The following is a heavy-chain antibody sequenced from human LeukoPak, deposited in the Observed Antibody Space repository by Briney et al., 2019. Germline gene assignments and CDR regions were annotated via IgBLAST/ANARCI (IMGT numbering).Heavy chain of an antibody. D-gene: IGHD1-26*01. V-gene: IGHV1-8*01. J-gene: IGHJ5*02. CDR1: GYTFNSYD. CDR3: ARGFSSGSYSRFDP. CDR2: MNPNSGNT. Sequence: ASVKVSRKASGYTFNSYDINWVGQATGQGLEWMGWMNPNSGNTGYAQKFQGRVTMTRNTSISTAYMELSSLRSEDTAVYYCARGFSSGSYSRFDPWGQGTLVTVSS.